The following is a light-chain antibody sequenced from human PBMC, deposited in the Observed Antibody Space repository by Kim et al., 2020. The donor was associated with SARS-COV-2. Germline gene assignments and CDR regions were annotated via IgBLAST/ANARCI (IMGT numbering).Light chain of an antibody. CDR1: SLRSYY. CDR3: NSRDSSGNRV. Sequence: VAVGKTVRITCQGDSLRSYYGSWYQQKPGQAPVLVIYGKNTRPSGIPDRFSGSSSGNTASLTIPGAQAEDEADYYCNSRDSSGNRVFGGGTKLTVL. CDR2: GKN. J-gene: IGLJ3*02. V-gene: IGLV3-19*01.